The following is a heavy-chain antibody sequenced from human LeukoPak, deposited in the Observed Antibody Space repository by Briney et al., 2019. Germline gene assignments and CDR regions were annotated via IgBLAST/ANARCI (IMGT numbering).Heavy chain of an antibody. Sequence: PSETLSLICTVSGYSISSGYYWGWIRQPPGKGLEWIGSSYHSGSTYYNPSLKSRVTISVDTSKNQFSLKLSSVTAADTAVYYCARQTNSNSDYWGQGTLVTVSS. D-gene: IGHD4-11*01. CDR1: GYSISSGYY. CDR3: ARQTNSNSDY. V-gene: IGHV4-38-2*02. CDR2: SYHSGST. J-gene: IGHJ4*02.